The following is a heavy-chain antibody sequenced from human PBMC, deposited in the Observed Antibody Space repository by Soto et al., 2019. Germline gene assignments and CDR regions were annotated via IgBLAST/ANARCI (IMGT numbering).Heavy chain of an antibody. Sequence: QVQLQESGPGLVKPSGTLSLTCAVSGGSISSSNWWSWVRQPPGKGLEWIGEIYHSGSTNYNPSLKSRVTISVDKSKNQYSLMLSSVTAADTAVYCCASFRGGYSYAIDGWGQGTTVTGSS. CDR3: ASFRGGYSYAIDG. CDR2: IYHSGST. V-gene: IGHV4-4*01. J-gene: IGHJ6*02. CDR1: GGSISSSNW. D-gene: IGHD3-10*01.